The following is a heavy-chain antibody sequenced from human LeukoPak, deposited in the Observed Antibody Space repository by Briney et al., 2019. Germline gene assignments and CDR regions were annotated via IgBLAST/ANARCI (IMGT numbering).Heavy chain of an antibody. CDR2: INPSGGST. J-gene: IGHJ4*02. CDR3: ARGSNIQLWLTGDFDY. D-gene: IGHD5-18*01. Sequence: PGGSLRLSCAASGYTFTSYYMHWVRQAPGQGLEWMGIINPSGGSTSYAQKFQGRVTMTRDTSTSTVYMELSSLRSEDTAVYYCARGSNIQLWLTGDFDYWGQGTLVTVSS. CDR1: GYTFTSYY. V-gene: IGHV1-46*01.